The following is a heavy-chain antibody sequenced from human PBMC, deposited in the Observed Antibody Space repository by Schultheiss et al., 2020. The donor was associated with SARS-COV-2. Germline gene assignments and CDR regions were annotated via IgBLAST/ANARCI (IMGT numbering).Heavy chain of an antibody. Sequence: SETLSLTCAVYGGSFSGYYWSWIRQPPGKGLEWIGYIYYSGSTNYNPSLKSRVTISVDTSKNQFSLKLSSVTAADTAVYYCARTGGRYWGQGTLVTVSS. CDR3: ARTGGRY. CDR2: IYYSGST. CDR1: GGSFSGYY. D-gene: IGHD1-14*01. J-gene: IGHJ4*02. V-gene: IGHV4-59*12.